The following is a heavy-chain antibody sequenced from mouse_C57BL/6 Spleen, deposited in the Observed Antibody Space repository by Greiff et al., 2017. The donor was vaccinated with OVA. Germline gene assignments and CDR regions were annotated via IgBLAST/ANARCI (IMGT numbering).Heavy chain of an antibody. V-gene: IGHV1-55*01. Sequence: QVQLKQPGAELVKPGASVKMSCKASGYTFTSYWITWVKQRPGQGLEWIGDIYPGSGSTNYNEKFKSKATLTVDTSSSTAYMQLSSLTSEDSAVYYCARRRDGYYAMDYWGQGTSVTVSS. CDR2: IYPGSGST. CDR3: ARRRDGYYAMDY. J-gene: IGHJ4*01. CDR1: GYTFTSYW. D-gene: IGHD2-3*01.